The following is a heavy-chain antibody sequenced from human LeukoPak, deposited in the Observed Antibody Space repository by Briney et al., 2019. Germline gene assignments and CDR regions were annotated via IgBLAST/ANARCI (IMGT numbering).Heavy chain of an antibody. CDR1: GFTFSSYW. CDR2: IKQDGSEK. V-gene: IGHV3-7*01. CDR3: ARDRVTMIRGVRILDSYYYYMDV. J-gene: IGHJ6*03. D-gene: IGHD3-10*01. Sequence: GGSLRLSCAASGFTFSSYWMSWVRQAPGKGLEWVANIKQDGSEKYCVDSVKGRFTISRDNAKNSLYLQMNSLRVEDTAVYYCARDRVTMIRGVRILDSYYYYMDVWGNGTTVTIS.